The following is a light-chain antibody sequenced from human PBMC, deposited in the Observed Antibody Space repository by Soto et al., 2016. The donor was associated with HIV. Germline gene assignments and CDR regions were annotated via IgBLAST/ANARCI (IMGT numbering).Light chain of an antibody. Sequence: SYELTQPPSVSVAPGKTARITCGGNNIGSKSVHWYQQKPGQAPVMVVYDDNDRPPGIPERFSGSNSGDTATLTINRVEAGDEADYYCQVWDTNSDHVVFGGGTKADRP. CDR2: DDN. CDR1: NIGSKS. CDR3: QVWDTNSDHVV. V-gene: IGLV3-21*03. J-gene: IGLJ2*01.